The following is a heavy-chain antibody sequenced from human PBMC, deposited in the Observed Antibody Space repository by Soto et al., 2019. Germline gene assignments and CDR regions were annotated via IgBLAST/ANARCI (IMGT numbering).Heavy chain of an antibody. J-gene: IGHJ6*02. CDR2: IGRGDDK. Sequence: AGGSLRLSCEAPGFTFSDYVMNWVRQGPGKGLEWVSTIGRGDDKYYADYVKGRFTISRDTSKNTLFLQINSLRAEDTALYFCAKDGTTGGQHYYGMDVWGQGTTVTVSS. CDR1: GFTFSDYV. CDR3: AKDGTTGGQHYYGMDV. D-gene: IGHD2-15*01. V-gene: IGHV3-23*01.